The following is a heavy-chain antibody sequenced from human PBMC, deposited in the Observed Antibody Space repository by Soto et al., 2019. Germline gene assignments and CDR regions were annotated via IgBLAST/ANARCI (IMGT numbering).Heavy chain of an antibody. CDR2: IYWNDDK. Sequence: GPTLVNPTQTLTLTCTFSGFSLSTSGVGVGWIRQPPGKALEWLALIYWNDDKRYSPSLKSRLTITKDTSKNQVVLTMTNMDPVDTATYYCAHSDRYYYDSSGYLPQYYFDYWGQGTLVTVSS. J-gene: IGHJ4*02. V-gene: IGHV2-5*01. D-gene: IGHD3-22*01. CDR1: GFSLSTSGVG. CDR3: AHSDRYYYDSSGYLPQYYFDY.